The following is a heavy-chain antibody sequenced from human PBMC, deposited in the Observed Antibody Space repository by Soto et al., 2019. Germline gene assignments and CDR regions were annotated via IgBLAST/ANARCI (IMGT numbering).Heavy chain of an antibody. CDR1: GGSISSSSYY. D-gene: IGHD6-13*01. CDR3: ARQAAGYIYYYSYYRMDV. CDR2: IYYSGST. J-gene: IGHJ6*02. V-gene: IGHV4-39*01. Sequence: SETLSLTCTVSGGSISSSSYYWGWIRQPPGKGLEWIGSIYYSGSTYYNPSLKGRVTISVDTSKNQFSLKLSSVTAADTAVYYCARQAAGYIYYYSYYRMDVWGQGTTVTVSS.